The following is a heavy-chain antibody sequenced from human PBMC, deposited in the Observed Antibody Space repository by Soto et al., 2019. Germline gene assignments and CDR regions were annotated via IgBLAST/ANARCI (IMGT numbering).Heavy chain of an antibody. CDR3: ARDRYVSGFDP. V-gene: IGHV4-31*03. J-gene: IGHJ5*02. D-gene: IGHD2-15*01. CDR2: IYYSGST. CDR1: GGSISSGGYY. Sequence: SETLSLTCTVSGGSISSGGYYWSWIRQHPGKGLEWIGYIYYSGSTYYNPSLKSRVTISVDTSKNQFSLKLSSVTAADTAVYYCARDRYVSGFDPWGQGTLVTVS.